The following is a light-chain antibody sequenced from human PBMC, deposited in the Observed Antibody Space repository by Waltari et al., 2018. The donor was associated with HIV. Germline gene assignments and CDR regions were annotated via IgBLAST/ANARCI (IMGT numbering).Light chain of an antibody. CDR1: SSNICNYY. CDR2: DNN. J-gene: IGLJ3*02. CDR3: GTWDNTLIAFWM. Sequence: QSVLPQPPSVSAAPGQSVTISCFGGSSNICNYYVEWYQQLPGKPPKLLIYDNNKRPSGMPYRFSASKSGTSATLSITGVQTADEADYYCGTWDNTLIAFWMFGGGTKLTVL. V-gene: IGLV1-51*01.